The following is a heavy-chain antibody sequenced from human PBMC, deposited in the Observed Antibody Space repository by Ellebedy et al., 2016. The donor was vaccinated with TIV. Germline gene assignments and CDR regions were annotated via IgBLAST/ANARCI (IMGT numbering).Heavy chain of an antibody. Sequence: SVKVSXXASGGTFSSYAISWVRQAPGQGLEWMGGIIPIFGTANYAQKFQGRVTITADESTSTAYMELSSLRSEDTAVYYCARESITMVRGVIPHDAFDIWGQGTMVTVSS. V-gene: IGHV1-69*13. CDR2: IIPIFGTA. CDR3: ARESITMVRGVIPHDAFDI. CDR1: GGTFSSYA. J-gene: IGHJ3*02. D-gene: IGHD3-10*01.